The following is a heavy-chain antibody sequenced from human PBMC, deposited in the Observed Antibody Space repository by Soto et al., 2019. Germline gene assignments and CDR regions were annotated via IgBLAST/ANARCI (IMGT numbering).Heavy chain of an antibody. V-gene: IGHV3-7*04. Sequence: EVQLVESGGGLVQPGGSLRLSCAASGFTFSNYWMSWVRQAPGKGLEWVANIKEDGSEIYFVDSVKGRFTISRDNAKNSLYLQMNSLRAKDTAVYYCARGTPYCTSTSCSPSYSYGMDVWGQGTTVTVSS. D-gene: IGHD2-2*01. CDR3: ARGTPYCTSTSCSPSYSYGMDV. J-gene: IGHJ6*02. CDR2: IKEDGSEI. CDR1: GFTFSNYW.